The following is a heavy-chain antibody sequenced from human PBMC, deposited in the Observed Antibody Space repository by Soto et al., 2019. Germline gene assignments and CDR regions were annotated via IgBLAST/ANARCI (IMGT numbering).Heavy chain of an antibody. D-gene: IGHD3-22*01. J-gene: IGHJ4*02. CDR2: ISSSSSYI. CDR3: ARPPPGYYDSSGYTDY. V-gene: IGHV3-21*01. CDR1: GFTFSSYS. Sequence: EVKLLESGGGLVQPGGSLRLSCAASGFTFSSYSMNWVRQAPGKGLEWVSSISSSSSYIYYADSVKGRFTISRDNAKNSLYLQMNSLRAEDTAVYYCARPPPGYYDSSGYTDYWGQGTLVTVSS.